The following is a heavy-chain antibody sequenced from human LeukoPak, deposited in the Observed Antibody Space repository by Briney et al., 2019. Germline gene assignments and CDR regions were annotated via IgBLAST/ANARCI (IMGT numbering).Heavy chain of an antibody. CDR3: ARDPGGHDFWSGAWFDP. Sequence: SETLSLTCTVSGGSISSHYWNWIRQPPGKGLEWIGYIYYSGNTNYNPSLKSRVTISVDTSKTKFSLRLSSVTAADTAVYYCARDPGGHDFWSGAWFDPWGQGTLVTVSS. CDR1: GGSISSHY. D-gene: IGHD3-3*01. CDR2: IYYSGNT. J-gene: IGHJ5*02. V-gene: IGHV4-59*11.